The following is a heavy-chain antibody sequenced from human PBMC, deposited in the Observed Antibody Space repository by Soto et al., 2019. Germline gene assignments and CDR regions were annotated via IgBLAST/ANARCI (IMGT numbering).Heavy chain of an antibody. D-gene: IGHD6-19*01. CDR1: GFTFSSYG. CDR2: IWYDGSNK. Sequence: QVQLVESGGGVVQPGRSLRLSCAASGFTFSSYGMHWVRQAPGKGLEWVAVIWYDGSNKYYADSVKGRFTISRDNSKNTMYLQMNSLRAEDTAVYYCARSSRRVDWQWLQEDYFDYWGQGTLVTVSS. V-gene: IGHV3-33*01. CDR3: ARSSRRVDWQWLQEDYFDY. J-gene: IGHJ4*02.